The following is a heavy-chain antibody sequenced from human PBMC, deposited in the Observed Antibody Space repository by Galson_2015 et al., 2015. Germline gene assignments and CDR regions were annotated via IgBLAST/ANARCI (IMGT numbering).Heavy chain of an antibody. V-gene: IGHV3-33*01. CDR2: IWYDGSNK. CDR1: GFTFSSYG. D-gene: IGHD3-3*01. Sequence: SLRLSCAASGFTFSSYGMHWVRQAPGKGLEWVAVIWYDGSNKYYADSVKGRFTISRDNSKNTLYLQMNSLRAEDTAVYYCARDLTVLEWSYFDCWGQGTLVTVSS. J-gene: IGHJ4*02. CDR3: ARDLTVLEWSYFDC.